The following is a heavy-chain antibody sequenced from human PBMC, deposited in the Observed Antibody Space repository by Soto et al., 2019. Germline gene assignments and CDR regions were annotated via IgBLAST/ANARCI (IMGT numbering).Heavy chain of an antibody. CDR2: INPNSGGT. V-gene: IGHV1-2*04. Sequence: ASVKVSCKASGYTFTGYYMHWVRQAPGQGLEWMGWINPNSGGTNYAQKFQGWVTMTRDTSKNQFSLKLSSVTAADTAVYYCARDRGDSSSTWRYYYYGMDVWGQGTTVTVSS. J-gene: IGHJ6*02. CDR1: GYTFTGYY. D-gene: IGHD6-6*01. CDR3: ARDRGDSSSTWRYYYYGMDV.